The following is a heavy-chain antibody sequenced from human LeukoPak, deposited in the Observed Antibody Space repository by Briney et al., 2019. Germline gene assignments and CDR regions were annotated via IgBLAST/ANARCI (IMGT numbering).Heavy chain of an antibody. CDR3: ARQKYDYGANHWYFDL. CDR1: GGSISSYY. D-gene: IGHD4/OR15-4a*01. J-gene: IGHJ2*01. V-gene: IGHV4-4*07. CDR2: IYTSGST. Sequence: PSETLSLTCTVSGGSISSYYWSWIRQPAGKGLEWIGRIYTSGSTNYNPSLKSRVTMSVDTSKNQVSLNLTSVTAADTAVYYCARQKYDYGANHWYFDLWSRGTLVTVSS.